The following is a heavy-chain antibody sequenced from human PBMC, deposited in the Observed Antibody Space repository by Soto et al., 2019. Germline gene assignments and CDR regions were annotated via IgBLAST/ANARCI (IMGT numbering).Heavy chain of an antibody. V-gene: IGHV4-39*01. D-gene: IGHD6-13*01. CDR1: GDSISIHDYY. CDR2: IYYTGDT. CDR3: ARQATTSWSY. J-gene: IGHJ4*01. Sequence: SETLSPTCTVSGDSISIHDYYWGWIRQPPGKGLEWIGSIYYTGDTYYSPSLKSRVTISLDASMNQFSLRLASVSVADTAMYYCARQATTSWSYWGQGTLVTVSS.